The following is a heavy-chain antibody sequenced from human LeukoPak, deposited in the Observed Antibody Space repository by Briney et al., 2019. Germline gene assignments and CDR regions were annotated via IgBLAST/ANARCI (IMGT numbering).Heavy chain of an antibody. D-gene: IGHD3-10*01. CDR2: ISGSGGST. V-gene: IGHV3-23*01. CDR1: GFTFSNYG. Sequence: GGSLRLSCAASGFTFSNYGMSWVRQAPGKGLEWVSGISGSGGSTYYADSVKGRFTISRDNSKNTLYLQMNSLTAEDTAVFYCAKEMYYHGSGSSSDHWGQGTLVTVSS. J-gene: IGHJ4*02. CDR3: AKEMYYHGSGSSSDH.